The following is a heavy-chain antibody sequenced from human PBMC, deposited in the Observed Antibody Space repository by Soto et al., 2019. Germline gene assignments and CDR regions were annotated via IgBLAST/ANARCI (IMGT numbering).Heavy chain of an antibody. Sequence: HPDLSLRFSCEASGFTFSDYWMSWVRQAPGKGPEWVANIKFDGSETQYVDSVRGRFTISRYNSRSSLSLQMNSLRAGDAAAYSFVKNRGYSSRSTCHAPRNQYFVSWGQGALVNVSA. J-gene: IGHJ1*01. CDR3: VKNRGYSSRSTCHAPRNQYFVS. CDR2: IKFDGSET. V-gene: IGHV3-7*03. CDR1: GFTFSDYW. D-gene: IGHD2-2*01.